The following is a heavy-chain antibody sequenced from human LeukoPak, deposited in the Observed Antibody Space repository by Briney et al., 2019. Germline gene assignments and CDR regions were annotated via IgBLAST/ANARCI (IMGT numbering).Heavy chain of an antibody. D-gene: IGHD3-10*01. Sequence: KPSETLSLTCGVSGASFSGYYWSWIRQPPGEGLEWIGEINHSGGTNYNPSLKSRVTISVDTSKKQFSLNLRSVTAEDTAVYYCATDRYYGSGSYYKFDYWGQGTLVTVSS. V-gene: IGHV4-34*01. J-gene: IGHJ4*02. CDR3: ATDRYYGSGSYYKFDY. CDR1: GASFSGYY. CDR2: INHSGGT.